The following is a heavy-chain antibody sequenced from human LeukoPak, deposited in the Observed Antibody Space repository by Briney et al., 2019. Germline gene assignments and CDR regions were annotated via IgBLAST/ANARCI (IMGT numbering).Heavy chain of an antibody. V-gene: IGHV1-18*01. J-gene: IGHJ5*02. CDR2: ISSYNGNT. CDR1: GYIFSGYG. CDR3: ARGDRELHWSDP. Sequence: ASVKVSCKTSGYIFSGYGFNGVRQAPGQGLEWMGCISSYNGNTNYAQKFQGRVTMTTDTPTSTAYMELRSLRSADTAVCYCARGDRELHWSDPWGPGNLVTVSS. D-gene: IGHD1-26*01.